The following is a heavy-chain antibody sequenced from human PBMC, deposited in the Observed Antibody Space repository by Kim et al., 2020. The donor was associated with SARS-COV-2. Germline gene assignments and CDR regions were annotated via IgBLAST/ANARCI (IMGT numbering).Heavy chain of an antibody. J-gene: IGHJ4*02. D-gene: IGHD5-12*01. Sequence: QKFQGRVTITADESTSTAYMELSSLRSEDTAVYYRARATRDGYNQEYFDYWGQGTLVTVSS. V-gene: IGHV1-69*01. CDR3: ARATRDGYNQEYFDY.